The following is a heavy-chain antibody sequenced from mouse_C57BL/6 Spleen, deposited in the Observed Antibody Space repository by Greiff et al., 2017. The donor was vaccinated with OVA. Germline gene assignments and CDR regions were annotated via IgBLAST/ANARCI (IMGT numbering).Heavy chain of an antibody. J-gene: IGHJ1*03. Sequence: EVKVVESGPGMVKPSQSLSLTCTVTGYSITSGYDWHWIRHFPGNKLEWMGYISYSGSTNYNPSLKSRISITHDTSKNHFFLKLNSVTTEDTATYYCARANWDGGYFDVWGTGTTVTVSS. CDR1: GYSITSGYD. CDR3: ARANWDGGYFDV. D-gene: IGHD4-1*01. CDR2: ISYSGST. V-gene: IGHV3-1*01.